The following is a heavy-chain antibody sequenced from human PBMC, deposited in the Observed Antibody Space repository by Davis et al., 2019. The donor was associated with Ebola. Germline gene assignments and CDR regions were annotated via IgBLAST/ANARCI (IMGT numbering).Heavy chain of an antibody. Sequence: HTGGSLRLSCVASGFTFSSYWMHWVRQAPGKGPVWVSRINPDGGRTGYADSVKGRFTISRDNAKNTVYLEMNSLKAEDTAVYYCARDFDRVREWGQGTLVTVSS. CDR1: GFTFSSYW. D-gene: IGHD3-22*01. J-gene: IGHJ4*02. CDR3: ARDFDRVRE. CDR2: INPDGGRT. V-gene: IGHV3-74*01.